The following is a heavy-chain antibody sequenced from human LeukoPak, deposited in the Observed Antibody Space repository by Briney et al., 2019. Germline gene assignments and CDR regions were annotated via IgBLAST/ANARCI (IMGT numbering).Heavy chain of an antibody. CDR3: ARRYYDSSGYYDYFDY. V-gene: IGHV1-18*01. D-gene: IGHD3-22*01. CDR2: ISAYNGNT. J-gene: IGHJ4*02. Sequence: ASVKVSCKASGYTFTSYGISWVRQAPGQGFEWMGWISAYNGNTNYAQKLQGRVTMATDTSTSTAYMELRSLRSDDTAVYYCARRYYDSSGYYDYFDYWGQGTPVTVSS. CDR1: GYTFTSYG.